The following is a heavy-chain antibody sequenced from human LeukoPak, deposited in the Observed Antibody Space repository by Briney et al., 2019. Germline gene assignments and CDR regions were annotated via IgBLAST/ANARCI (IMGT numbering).Heavy chain of an antibody. Sequence: GSLRLSCAASGFTFSSYAMSWVRQAPGKGLEWVSAISGSGGSTYYADSVKGRFTISRDNSKNTLYLQMNSLRAEDTAVYYCAKDPTYYYDSSGYFYYWGQGTLVTVSS. J-gene: IGHJ4*02. D-gene: IGHD3-22*01. CDR1: GFTFSSYA. V-gene: IGHV3-23*01. CDR3: AKDPTYYYDSSGYFYY. CDR2: ISGSGGST.